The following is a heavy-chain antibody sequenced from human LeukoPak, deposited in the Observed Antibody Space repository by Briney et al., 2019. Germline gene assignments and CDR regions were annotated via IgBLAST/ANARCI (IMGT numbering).Heavy chain of an antibody. J-gene: IGHJ4*02. Sequence: ASVKISCKASGYTSTSYSMHWVRQAPGQGLEWMGIINPSGGSTNYAQKFQGRVTMTRDTSTSTVYMELSSLRSEDTAVYYCARLGYCSSTVCQWGQGTLVTVSS. D-gene: IGHD2-2*01. CDR2: INPSGGST. CDR3: ARLGYCSSTVCQ. CDR1: GYTSTSYS. V-gene: IGHV1-46*01.